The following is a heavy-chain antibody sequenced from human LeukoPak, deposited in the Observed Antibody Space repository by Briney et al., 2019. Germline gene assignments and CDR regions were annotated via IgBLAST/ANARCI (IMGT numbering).Heavy chain of an antibody. Sequence: SLRLSCAASGFTFDDYAMHWVRQAPGKGLEWVSGISWNSGSIGYADSVKGRFTISRDNAKNSLYLQMNSLRAEDTALYYCAKAVAAAGNYFDYWGQGTLVTVSS. V-gene: IGHV3-9*01. CDR3: AKAVAAAGNYFDY. CDR2: ISWNSGSI. J-gene: IGHJ4*02. CDR1: GFTFDDYA. D-gene: IGHD6-13*01.